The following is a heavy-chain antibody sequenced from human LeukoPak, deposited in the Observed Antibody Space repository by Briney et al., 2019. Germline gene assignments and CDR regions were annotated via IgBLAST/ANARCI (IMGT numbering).Heavy chain of an antibody. Sequence: SETLSLTCTVSGGSISSGDYYWSWIRQPPGKGLEWIGYIYYSGSTYYNPSLKSRVTISVDTSKNQFSLKLSSVTAADTAVYYCARGRMIVDASDIWGQGTMVTVSS. D-gene: IGHD3-22*01. CDR2: IYYSGST. J-gene: IGHJ3*02. V-gene: IGHV4-30-4*01. CDR1: GGSISSGDYY. CDR3: ARGRMIVDASDI.